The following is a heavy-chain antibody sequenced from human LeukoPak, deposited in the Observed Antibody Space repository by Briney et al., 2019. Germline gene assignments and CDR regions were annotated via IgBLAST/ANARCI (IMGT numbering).Heavy chain of an antibody. Sequence: GGSLRLSCAASGFTFSGSAMHWVRQASGKGLEWVGRIRSKANSYATAYAASVEGRFTISRDDSKNTAYLQMNSLKTEDTAVYYCTRQDYYDSSGYAIWGQGTLVTVSS. V-gene: IGHV3-73*01. CDR2: IRSKANSYAT. CDR3: TRQDYYDSSGYAI. CDR1: GFTFSGSA. D-gene: IGHD3-22*01. J-gene: IGHJ4*02.